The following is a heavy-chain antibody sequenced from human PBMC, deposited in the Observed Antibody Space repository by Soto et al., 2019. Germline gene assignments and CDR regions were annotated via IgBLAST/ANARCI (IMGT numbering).Heavy chain of an antibody. CDR2: IYWDDDK. D-gene: IGHD6-19*01. Sequence: SCPTLVNPTQTLTLTCTFSGFSLSTSGVGVGWIRQPPGKALEWLALIYWDDDKRYSPSLKSRLTITKDTSTNQVVLTMTNMDPVDTATYFCAHRTGSGWYGYWGQGTLVTVSS. CDR3: AHRTGSGWYGY. V-gene: IGHV2-5*02. CDR1: GFSLSTSGVG. J-gene: IGHJ4*02.